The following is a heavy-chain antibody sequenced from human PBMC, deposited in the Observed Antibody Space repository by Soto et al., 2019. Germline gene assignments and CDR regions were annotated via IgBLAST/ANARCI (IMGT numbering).Heavy chain of an antibody. D-gene: IGHD3-16*01. V-gene: IGHV3-74*01. CDR3: ARGLKNYYAMDV. J-gene: IGHJ6*02. CDR2: LNSDGSSK. Sequence: EVQPVESGGGLVQPGGALRLSCAASGFTFNSYWMHWVRQAPGKGLVWVSRLNSDGSSKYYGDSMKGRFTISRDNAENTVYLQMNSLRDEDTAVYFCARGLKNYYAMDVWGQGTTVTVSS. CDR1: GFTFNSYW.